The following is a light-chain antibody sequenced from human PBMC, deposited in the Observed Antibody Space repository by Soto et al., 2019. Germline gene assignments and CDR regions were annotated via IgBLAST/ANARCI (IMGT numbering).Light chain of an antibody. V-gene: IGLV4-69*01. J-gene: IGLJ3*02. CDR3: QTWGTGIWV. CDR2: LNSDGSH. Sequence: QLVLTQSPSASASLGASVKLTCTRSSVHSSYAIAWHQQQPEKGPRYLMKLNSDGSHSKGDGIPDRFSGSSSGAERYLTISRLQSEDEADYYCQTWGTGIWVFGGGTKLTVL. CDR1: SVHSSYA.